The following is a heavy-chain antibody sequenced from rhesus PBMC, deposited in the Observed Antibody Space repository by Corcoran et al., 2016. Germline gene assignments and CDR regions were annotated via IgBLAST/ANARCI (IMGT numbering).Heavy chain of an antibody. CDR1: GSSTSNYW. V-gene: IGHV4-80*01. CDR3: AIVSSSYRYYGLDS. D-gene: IGHD6-43*01. J-gene: IGHJ6*01. Sequence: QVQLQESGPGLVKPSETLSLTCTGSGSSTSNYWWSWNRQPPGRGLEWIGEISGNSGSTNYNPALKSRLTISRDTSENQFSLKLSSVTAADTAVYYCAIVSSSYRYYGLDSWGQGVVVTVSS. CDR2: ISGNSGST.